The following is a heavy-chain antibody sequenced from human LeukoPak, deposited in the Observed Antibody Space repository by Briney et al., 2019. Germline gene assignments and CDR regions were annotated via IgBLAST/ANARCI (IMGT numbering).Heavy chain of an antibody. D-gene: IGHD3-22*01. CDR1: GFTFSNYG. Sequence: PGGSLRLSCAASGFTFSNYGMIWVRQAPGKGLEWVSTISGSADNTYYEDSVKGRFTFSRDNSKNALYLQMNSLRADDTAVYYCAKKGGGSKYYYDTSGYYPIRNFYFDYWGQGTLVTVSS. J-gene: IGHJ4*02. CDR3: AKKGGGSKYYYDTSGYYPIRNFYFDY. V-gene: IGHV3-23*01. CDR2: ISGSADNT.